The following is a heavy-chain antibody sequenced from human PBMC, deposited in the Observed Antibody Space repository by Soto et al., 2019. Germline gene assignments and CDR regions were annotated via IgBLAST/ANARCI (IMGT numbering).Heavy chain of an antibody. V-gene: IGHV3-30*03. J-gene: IGHJ4*02. Sequence: PGGSLRLSCAASGFTFSSYGMHWVRQAPGKGLEWVAVISYDGSNKYYADSVKGRFTISRDNSKNTLYLQMNSLSAEDTAVYYCASLATVTSNLEDYWGQGTLVTLAS. CDR1: GFTFSSYG. D-gene: IGHD4-17*01. CDR2: ISYDGSNK. CDR3: ASLATVTSNLEDY.